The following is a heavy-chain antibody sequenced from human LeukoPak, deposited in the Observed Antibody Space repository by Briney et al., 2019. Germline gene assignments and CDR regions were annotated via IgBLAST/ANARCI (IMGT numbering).Heavy chain of an antibody. Sequence: GGSLRLSCAASGFTVSTSYMNWVRQAPGKGLEWISVIFGGGNTYYADSVKGRFTISRDNSKNTLYLQMNSLRAEDTAVYYCAKPPPDSSSWLFDYWGQGTLVTVSS. D-gene: IGHD6-13*01. J-gene: IGHJ4*02. V-gene: IGHV3-53*01. CDR3: AKPPPDSSSWLFDY. CDR2: IFGGGNT. CDR1: GFTVSTSY.